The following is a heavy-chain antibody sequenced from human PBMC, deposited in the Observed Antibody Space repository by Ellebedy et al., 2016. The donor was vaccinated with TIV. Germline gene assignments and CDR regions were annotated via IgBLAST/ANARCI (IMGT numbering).Heavy chain of an antibody. D-gene: IGHD5-24*01. Sequence: GESLKISCTASGFTFSRYSMNWVRQAPGKGLEWIAYMSSTGDIYYADSVRGRFTISRDYARNSLFLQMNSLRAEDAAVYYCSRDHNWAFDYWGQGTLVIVSS. CDR3: SRDHNWAFDY. CDR1: GFTFSRYS. J-gene: IGHJ4*02. CDR2: MSSTGDI. V-gene: IGHV3-48*01.